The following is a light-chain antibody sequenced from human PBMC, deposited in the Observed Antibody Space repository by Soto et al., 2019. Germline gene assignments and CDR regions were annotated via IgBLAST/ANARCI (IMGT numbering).Light chain of an antibody. CDR2: DES. V-gene: IGKV1-39*01. Sequence: DIQMTQSQSSLSASVGDRVTITCLASQSINWYLNWYQQKPVKAPNLLIYDESSLQSGVPSSFSGSGYGTDFTLTISSLQAEDFATYYCQQHYITPWTFCQGTKVEIK. CDR3: QQHYITPWT. J-gene: IGKJ1*01. CDR1: QSINWY.